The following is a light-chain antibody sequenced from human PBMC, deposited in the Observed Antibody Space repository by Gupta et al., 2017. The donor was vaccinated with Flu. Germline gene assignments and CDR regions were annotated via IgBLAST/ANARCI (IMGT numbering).Light chain of an antibody. J-gene: IGKJ1*01. V-gene: IGKV1-33*01. CDR1: QDIRKY. Sequence: SPSSLSASEGDRVTITCQASQDIRKYLNWYQQKPGKAPKLLIYDASNLQKGVPSRFSGSGSGTEFTFTISSLQPEDIATYYCQQYDHLHTFGQGTKVDIK. CDR2: DAS. CDR3: QQYDHLHT.